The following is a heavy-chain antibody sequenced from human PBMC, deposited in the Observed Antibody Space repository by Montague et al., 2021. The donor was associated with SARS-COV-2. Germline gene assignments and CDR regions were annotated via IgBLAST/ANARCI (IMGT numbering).Heavy chain of an antibody. J-gene: IGHJ3*02. CDR2: IDLSDSYT. V-gene: IGHV5-10-1*01. CDR1: GYSFTSYW. CDR3: ARENFRRYYGSGSYYINAFDI. Sequence: QSGAEVKKPGESLRISCKGSGYSFTSYWISWVRQMPGKGLEWMGRIDLSDSYTNYSPSFQGPVTIPADKSISTAYLQWSSLKASDTAMYYCARENFRRYYGSGSYYINAFDIWGQGTMVTVSS. D-gene: IGHD3-10*01.